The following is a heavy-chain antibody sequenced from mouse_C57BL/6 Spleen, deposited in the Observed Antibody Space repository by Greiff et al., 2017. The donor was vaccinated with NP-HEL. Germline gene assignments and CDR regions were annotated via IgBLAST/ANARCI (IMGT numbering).Heavy chain of an antibody. CDR3: ARERLRQAMDY. J-gene: IGHJ4*01. CDR2: IHPNSGST. Sequence: QVQLQQPGAELVKPGASVKLSCKASGYTFTSYWMHWVKQRPGQGLEWIGMIHPNSGSTNYNEKFKSKATLTVDKSSSTAYMQLSSLTSEDSAVYYCARERLRQAMDYWGQGTSVTVSS. V-gene: IGHV1-64*01. D-gene: IGHD2-4*01. CDR1: GYTFTSYW.